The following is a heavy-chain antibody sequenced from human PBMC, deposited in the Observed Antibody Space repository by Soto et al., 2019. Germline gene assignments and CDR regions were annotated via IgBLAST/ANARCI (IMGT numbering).Heavy chain of an antibody. CDR1: GYTFTSYG. CDR2: ISAYNGNT. Sequence: RASVKVSCKASGYTFTSYGISWVRQAPGQGLEWMGWISAYNGNTNYAQKLQGRVTMTTDTSTSTAYMELRSLRSDDTAVYYCARGYYDFWSGYSDGTYGMDVWGQGTTVTVSS. D-gene: IGHD3-3*01. V-gene: IGHV1-18*04. CDR3: ARGYYDFWSGYSDGTYGMDV. J-gene: IGHJ6*02.